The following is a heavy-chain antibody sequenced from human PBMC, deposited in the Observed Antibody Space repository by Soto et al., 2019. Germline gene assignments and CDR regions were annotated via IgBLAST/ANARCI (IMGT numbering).Heavy chain of an antibody. V-gene: IGHV5-51*01. CDR1: GYTFRNYW. CDR3: AASIFYYGMDV. J-gene: IGHJ6*02. CDR2: IYPGYSDT. Sequence: GESLKIAGKVSGYTFRNYWIGWVRQMPGKGPEWMGIIYPGYSDTKYNPSFQGQVTISADKSITTTYLQWSSLKASDTAIYYCAASIFYYGMDVWGQGTTVTVS.